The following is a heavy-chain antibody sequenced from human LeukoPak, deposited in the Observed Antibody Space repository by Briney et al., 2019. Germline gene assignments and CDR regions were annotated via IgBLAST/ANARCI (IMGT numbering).Heavy chain of an antibody. CDR2: ISGSGGST. D-gene: IGHD3-22*01. CDR3: AKDSSGYPPRYFDY. V-gene: IGHV3-23*01. CDR1: GFTLSSYN. Sequence: PGGSLRLSCAASGFTLSSYNMKWVRQAPGKGLEWVSAISGSGGSTYYADSVKGRFTISRDNSKNTLYLQMNSLRAEDTAVYYCAKDSSGYPPRYFDYWGQGTLVTVSS. J-gene: IGHJ4*02.